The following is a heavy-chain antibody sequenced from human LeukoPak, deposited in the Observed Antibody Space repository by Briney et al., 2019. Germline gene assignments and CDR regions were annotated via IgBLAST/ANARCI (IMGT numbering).Heavy chain of an antibody. J-gene: IGHJ4*02. V-gene: IGHV4-59*12. Sequence: SETLSLTCTVPGGSISSYYWSWIRQPPGKGLEWIGYIYYSGSTNYNPSLKSRVTISVDTSKNQFSLKLSSVTAADTAVYYCARGFSPLRLPFDYWGQGTLVTVSS. CDR3: ARGFSPLRLPFDY. CDR2: IYYSGST. D-gene: IGHD3-3*01. CDR1: GGSISSYY.